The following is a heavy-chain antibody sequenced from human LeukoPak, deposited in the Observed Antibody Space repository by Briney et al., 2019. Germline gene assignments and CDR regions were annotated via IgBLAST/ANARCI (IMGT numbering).Heavy chain of an antibody. CDR2: IWYDGSNK. Sequence: GGSLRLSCAASGFTFSSYGMHWVRPAPGKGLEWVAVIWYDGSNKYSADSVKGRFTISRDNSKNTLSLQMNSLTAEDPAAFYCAKDLGGGFGIFDYWGQGTLVTVSS. V-gene: IGHV3-33*06. D-gene: IGHD2-15*01. J-gene: IGHJ4*02. CDR3: AKDLGGGFGIFDY. CDR1: GFTFSSYG.